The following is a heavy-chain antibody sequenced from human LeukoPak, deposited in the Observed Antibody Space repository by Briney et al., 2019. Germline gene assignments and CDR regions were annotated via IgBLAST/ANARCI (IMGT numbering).Heavy chain of an antibody. D-gene: IGHD5-18*01. Sequence: PSETLSLTCTVSGGSISSSSYYWGWIRQPPGKGLEWIGSIYYSGTTYYNPSLKSRVTISVDTSKNQFSLKLSSVTAADMAVYYCARSKKDTVILTPFDYWGQGTLVTVSS. CDR3: ARSKKDTVILTPFDY. CDR2: IYYSGTT. CDR1: GGSISSSSYY. V-gene: IGHV4-39*07. J-gene: IGHJ4*02.